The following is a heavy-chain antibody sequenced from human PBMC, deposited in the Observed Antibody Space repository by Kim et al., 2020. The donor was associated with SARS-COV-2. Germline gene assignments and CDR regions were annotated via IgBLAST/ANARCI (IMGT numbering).Heavy chain of an antibody. Sequence: YAQGFTGRFVFSLDTSVSTAYLQISSLKAEDTAVYYCARDWEAVAGGMDVWGQGTTVTVSS. J-gene: IGHJ6*02. D-gene: IGHD6-19*01. V-gene: IGHV7-4-1*02. CDR3: ARDWEAVAGGMDV.